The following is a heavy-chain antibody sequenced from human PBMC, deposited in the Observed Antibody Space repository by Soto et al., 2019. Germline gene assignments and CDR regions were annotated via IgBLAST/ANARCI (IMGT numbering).Heavy chain of an antibody. V-gene: IGHV4-59*01. CDR2: IYYSGST. D-gene: IGHD2-2*02. J-gene: IGHJ5*02. Sequence: SETLSLTCTVSGGSISSYYWSWIRQPPGKGLEWIGYIYYSGSTNYNPSLKSRVTISVDTSKNQFSLKLSSVTAADTAVYYCARGGCSGTSCYRRGPFDPWGQGTLVTVSS. CDR1: GGSISSYY. CDR3: ARGGCSGTSCYRRGPFDP.